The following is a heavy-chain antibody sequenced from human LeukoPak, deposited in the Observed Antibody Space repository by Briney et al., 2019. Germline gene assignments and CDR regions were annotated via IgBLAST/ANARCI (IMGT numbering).Heavy chain of an antibody. CDR2: INHSGST. D-gene: IGHD3-22*01. V-gene: IGHV4-34*01. CDR3: ARQGSSGYWPDY. J-gene: IGHJ4*02. Sequence: SETLSLTCAVYGGSFSGYYWSWIRQPPGKGLEWIGEINHSGSTNYNPSLKSRVTLSVDTSKNQFSLKLSSVTAADTAVYYCARQGSSGYWPDYWGQGTLVTVSS. CDR1: GGSFSGYY.